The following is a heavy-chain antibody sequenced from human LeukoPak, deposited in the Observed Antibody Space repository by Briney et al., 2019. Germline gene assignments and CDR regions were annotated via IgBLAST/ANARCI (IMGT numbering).Heavy chain of an antibody. D-gene: IGHD3-3*01. CDR3: ARDLRFIQPKVFDI. CDR1: GYTFTSYG. V-gene: IGHV1-18*01. Sequence: ASVKVSCKASGYTFTSYGISWVRQAPGQGLEWTGWISAYNGNTNYAQKLQGRVTMTTDTSTSTAYMELRSLRSDDTAVYYCARDLRFIQPKVFDIWGQGTMVTVSS. J-gene: IGHJ3*02. CDR2: ISAYNGNT.